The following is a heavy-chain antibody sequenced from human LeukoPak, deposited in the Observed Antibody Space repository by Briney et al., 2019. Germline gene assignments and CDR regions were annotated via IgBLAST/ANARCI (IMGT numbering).Heavy chain of an antibody. D-gene: IGHD5-24*01. CDR3: ARGMATILDY. J-gene: IGHJ4*02. CDR2: IYSGGST. Sequence: PGGSLRLSCAASGFTVSSNYMSWVRQAPGKGLEWVSVIYSGGSTYYTDSGKGRFTISRDNSKNTLYLQMNSLRAEDTAVYYCARGMATILDYWGQGTLVTVSS. V-gene: IGHV3-53*01. CDR1: GFTVSSNY.